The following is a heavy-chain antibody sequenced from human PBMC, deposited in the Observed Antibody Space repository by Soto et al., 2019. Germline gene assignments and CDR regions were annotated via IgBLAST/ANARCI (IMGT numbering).Heavy chain of an antibody. Sequence: PGGSLRLSCAASGFTFSSYGMHWVRQAPGKGLEWVAVIWYDGSNKYYADSVKGRFTISRDNSKNTLYLQMNSLRAEDTAVYYCARGSERYFDRRNDYWGQGTLVTVSS. CDR1: GFTFSSYG. J-gene: IGHJ4*02. V-gene: IGHV3-33*01. CDR3: ARGSERYFDRRNDY. CDR2: IWYDGSNK. D-gene: IGHD3-9*01.